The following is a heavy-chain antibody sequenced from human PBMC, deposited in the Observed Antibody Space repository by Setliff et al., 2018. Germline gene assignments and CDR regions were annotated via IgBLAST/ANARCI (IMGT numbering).Heavy chain of an antibody. Sequence: QTGGSLRLSCAASGFTFSSYAMSWVRQAPGKGLEWVSAISGSGGSTYYADSVKGRFTISRDNSKNTLYLQMNSLRAEDTAVYYCAKSWVVPAAITFSGFDPWGQGTLVTVSS. CDR2: ISGSGGST. D-gene: IGHD2-2*01. J-gene: IGHJ5*02. CDR1: GFTFSSYA. CDR3: AKSWVVPAAITFSGFDP. V-gene: IGHV3-23*01.